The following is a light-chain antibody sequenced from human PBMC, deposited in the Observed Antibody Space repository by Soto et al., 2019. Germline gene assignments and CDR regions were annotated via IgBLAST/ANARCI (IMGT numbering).Light chain of an antibody. CDR2: EVS. CDR3: SSYTSSVEV. J-gene: IGLJ2*01. Sequence: QSALTQPPSASGSPGQSVTISCTGTSSDVGGYNYVSWYQQHPGKAPKLMIYEVSNRPSGVSNRFSGSKSGNTASLTISGLQAEDEADYYCSSYTSSVEVFGGGTKLTVL. CDR1: SSDVGGYNY. V-gene: IGLV2-14*01.